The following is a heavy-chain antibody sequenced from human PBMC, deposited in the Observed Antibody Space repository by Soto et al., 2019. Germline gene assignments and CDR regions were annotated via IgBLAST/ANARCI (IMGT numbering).Heavy chain of an antibody. J-gene: IGHJ4*02. CDR1: GGSVSSGSYY. V-gene: IGHV4-61*01. Sequence: PSETLSLTCTVSGGSVSSGSYYWSWIRQPPGKGLEWIGYIYYSGSTNYNPSLKSRATISVDTSKNQFSLKLSSVTAADTAVYYCARIHYDSSGYSIRGFDYWGQGTLVTVSS. CDR2: IYYSGST. D-gene: IGHD3-22*01. CDR3: ARIHYDSSGYSIRGFDY.